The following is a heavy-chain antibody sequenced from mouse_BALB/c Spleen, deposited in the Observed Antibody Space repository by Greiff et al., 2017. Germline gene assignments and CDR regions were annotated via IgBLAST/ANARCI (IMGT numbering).Heavy chain of an antibody. CDR1: GYTFTSYW. D-gene: IGHD6-1*01. J-gene: IGHJ3*01. CDR2: IYPGDGDT. V-gene: IGHV1-87*01. Sequence: VQLQQSGAELARPGASVKLSCKASGYTFTSYWMQWVKQRPGQGLEWIGAIYPGDGDTRYTQKFKGKATLTADKSSSTAYMQLSSLASEDSAVYYCARSSDEGFAYWGQGTLVTVSA. CDR3: ARSSDEGFAY.